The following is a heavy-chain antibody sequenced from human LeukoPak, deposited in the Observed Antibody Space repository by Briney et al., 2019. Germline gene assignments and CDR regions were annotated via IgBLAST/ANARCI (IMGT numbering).Heavy chain of an antibody. D-gene: IGHD6-19*01. CDR1: GFTFDDYA. CDR2: ISWNSGSI. J-gene: IGHJ4*02. V-gene: IGHV3-9*01. Sequence: GGSLRLSCAASGFTFDDYAMHWVRQAPGKGLEWVSGISWNSGSIGYADSLQGRFTISRDNSKNSVYLQMDSLRAEDTALYFCVKGYSSAYYFNYFDYWGQGTLVTVSS. CDR3: VKGYSSAYYFNYFDY.